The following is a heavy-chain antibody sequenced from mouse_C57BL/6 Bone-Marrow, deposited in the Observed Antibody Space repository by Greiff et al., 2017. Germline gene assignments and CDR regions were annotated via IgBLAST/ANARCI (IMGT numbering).Heavy chain of an antibody. Sequence: QVQLQQSGAELARPGASVKLSCKASGYTFTSYTMHWVKQRPGPGLEWIGYINPSSGYTKSNQKFKDKATLPADKSSSTAYMQLSSLTSEDSAVDYCARWGVTTVNYDWGKGTTLTVSS. J-gene: IGHJ2*01. V-gene: IGHV1-4*01. D-gene: IGHD2-2*01. CDR1: GYTFTSYT. CDR2: INPSSGYT. CDR3: ARWGVTTVNYD.